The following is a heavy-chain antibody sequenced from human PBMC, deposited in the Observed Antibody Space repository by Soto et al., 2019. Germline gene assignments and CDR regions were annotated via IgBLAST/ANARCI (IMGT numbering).Heavy chain of an antibody. CDR2: ISSSSSYI. CDR3: ATTWGAYYYDSSGYAFDI. CDR1: GFTFSSYS. D-gene: IGHD3-22*01. V-gene: IGHV3-21*01. J-gene: IGHJ3*02. Sequence: GGSLRLSCAASGFTFSSYSMNWVRQAPGKGLEWVSSISSSSSYIYYADSVKGRFTISGDNAKNSLYLQMNSLRAEDTAVYYCATTWGAYYYDSSGYAFDIWGQGTMVTVSS.